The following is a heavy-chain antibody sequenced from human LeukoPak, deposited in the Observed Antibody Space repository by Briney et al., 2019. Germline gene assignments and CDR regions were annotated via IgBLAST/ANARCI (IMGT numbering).Heavy chain of an antibody. Sequence: PSETLSLTCAVYGGSFSGYYWSWIRQPPGKGLEWIGEINHSGSTNYNPSLKSRVTISVDTSKNQFSLKLSSVTAADTAVYYRARGNGYLPGSVPWGQGTLVTVSS. J-gene: IGHJ5*02. CDR2: INHSGST. D-gene: IGHD5-24*01. V-gene: IGHV4-34*01. CDR1: GGSFSGYY. CDR3: ARGNGYLPGSVP.